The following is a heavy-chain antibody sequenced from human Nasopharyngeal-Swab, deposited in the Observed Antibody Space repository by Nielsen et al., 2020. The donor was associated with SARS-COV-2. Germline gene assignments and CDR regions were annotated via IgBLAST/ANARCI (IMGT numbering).Heavy chain of an antibody. CDR1: GYTLNSYS. Sequence: ASVKVSCKASGYTLNSYSISWVRQAPGQGLEWMGWINPNSGDTNYAQNFQGRVTMTRDTSIKPAYMELSRLRSDDTALYYCAIGLDLLWPIHEVSDLWGQGTMVSISS. V-gene: IGHV1-2*02. CDR3: AIGLDLLWPIHEVSDL. J-gene: IGHJ3*01. CDR2: INPNSGDT. D-gene: IGHD2-2*01.